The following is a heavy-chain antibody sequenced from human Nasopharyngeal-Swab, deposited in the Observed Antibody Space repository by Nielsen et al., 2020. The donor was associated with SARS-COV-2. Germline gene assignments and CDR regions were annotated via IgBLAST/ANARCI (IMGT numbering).Heavy chain of an antibody. V-gene: IGHV4-61*01. J-gene: IGHJ5*02. CDR1: GGSISSGSYY. CDR2: IYYSGST. Sequence: SETLSLTCTVSGGSISSGSYYWSWIRQPPGKGLEWIGYIYYSGSTNYNTSLKSRVIISVDTSRNQFSLKLSSVTAADTAVYYCARGRNYASNWFDPWGQGTLVTVSS. D-gene: IGHD4-11*01. CDR3: ARGRNYASNWFDP.